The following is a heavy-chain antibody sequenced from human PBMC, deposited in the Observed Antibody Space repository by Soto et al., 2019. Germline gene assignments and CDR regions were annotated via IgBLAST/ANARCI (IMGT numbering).Heavy chain of an antibody. D-gene: IGHD6-13*01. CDR2: IKQDGSEK. V-gene: IGHV3-7*01. Sequence: GGSLRLSCAASGFTFSSYWMSWVRQAPGKGLEWVANIKQDGSEKYYVDSVKGRFTISRDNAKNSLYLQMNSLRAEDTAVYYCARAVEQQLANYYYYYYMDVWGKGTTVTVSS. CDR3: ARAVEQQLANYYYYYYMDV. CDR1: GFTFSSYW. J-gene: IGHJ6*03.